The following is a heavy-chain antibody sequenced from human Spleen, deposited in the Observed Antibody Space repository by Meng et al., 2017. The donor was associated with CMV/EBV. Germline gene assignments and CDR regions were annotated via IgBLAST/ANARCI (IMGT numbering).Heavy chain of an antibody. CDR3: ARLLTTIFGVATYFDY. D-gene: IGHD3-3*01. CDR2: IYYSGST. J-gene: IGHJ4*02. CDR1: GGSITSYY. V-gene: IGHV4-59*01. Sequence: SETLSLTCVVSGGSITSYYWSWIRQPPGKGLEWIGYIYYSGSTNYNPSLKSRVTISVDTSKNQFSLKLSSVTAADTAVYYCARLLTTIFGVATYFDYWGQGTLVTVSS.